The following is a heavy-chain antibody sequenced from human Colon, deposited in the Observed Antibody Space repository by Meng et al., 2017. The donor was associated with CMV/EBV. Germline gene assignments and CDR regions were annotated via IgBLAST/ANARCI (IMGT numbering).Heavy chain of an antibody. CDR1: GYSIRGAYF. J-gene: IGHJ6*02. D-gene: IGHD2/OR15-2a*01. V-gene: IGHV4-38-2*02. CDR3: ARGGSTSLHYYHAMDV. Sequence: SETLSLTCSVSGYSIRGAYFWAWIRQPPGKGLEWIGTFYHSGNTYDNPSLRSRIHISMDTSKNQLSLTLRSVSAADTAVYYCARGGSTSLHYYHAMDVWGQGTTVTVSS. CDR2: FYHSGNT.